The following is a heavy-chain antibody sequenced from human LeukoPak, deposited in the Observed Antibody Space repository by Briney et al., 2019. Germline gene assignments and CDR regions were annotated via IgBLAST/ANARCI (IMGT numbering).Heavy chain of an antibody. Sequence: PSETLSLTCSVSGASISGSSYYWGWIRQPPGKELEWIGSIYYSGNTYYNPSLKSRVTLYVDTSKNQFSLYLSSVTAADTAVYYCARCRDTGSYYSYRSFDLWGRGTLVSVSS. J-gene: IGHJ2*01. CDR1: GASISGSSYY. CDR3: ARCRDTGSYYSYRSFDL. V-gene: IGHV4-39*01. CDR2: IYYSGNT. D-gene: IGHD1-26*01.